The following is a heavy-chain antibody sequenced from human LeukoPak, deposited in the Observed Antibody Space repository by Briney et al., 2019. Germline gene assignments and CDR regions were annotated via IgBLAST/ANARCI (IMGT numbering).Heavy chain of an antibody. CDR3: VRGVYSRSPEPSFDY. Sequence: GASVKVSCKASGYTFTSYYMHWVRQAPGQGLEWMGIINPSGGSTSYAQKFQGRVTMTRNTYTSTVYMELSSLRSEDTAVYYCVRGVYSRSPEPSFDYWGQGTLVTVSS. J-gene: IGHJ4*02. V-gene: IGHV1-46*01. CDR1: GYTFTSYY. D-gene: IGHD6-6*01. CDR2: INPSGGST.